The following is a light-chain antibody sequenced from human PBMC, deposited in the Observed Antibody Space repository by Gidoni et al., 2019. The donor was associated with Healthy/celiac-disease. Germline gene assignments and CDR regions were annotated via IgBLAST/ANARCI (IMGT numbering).Light chain of an antibody. V-gene: IGLV1-40*01. CDR2: GNS. Sequence: QSVLTQPPSVSGAPGQRVPISCTGSSSNIGAGYAVHWYQQLPGTAPKLLIYGNSNRPSGVPDRFSGSKSGTSASLAITGLQAEDEADYYCQSYDSSLSGYVFGTGTKVTVL. J-gene: IGLJ1*01. CDR3: QSYDSSLSGYV. CDR1: SSNIGAGYA.